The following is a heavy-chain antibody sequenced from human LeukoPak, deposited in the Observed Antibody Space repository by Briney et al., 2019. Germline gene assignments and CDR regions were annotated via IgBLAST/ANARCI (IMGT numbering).Heavy chain of an antibody. J-gene: IGHJ2*01. D-gene: IGHD1-1*01. CDR1: GFTFSSYE. CDR3: ARDRDDRYWYFDL. CDR2: ISSSGSTI. V-gene: IGHV3-48*03. Sequence: GGSLRLSCAASGFTFSSYEMNWVRQAPGKGLEWVSYISSSGSTIYYADSVKGRFTISRDNAKNSLYLQMNSLRPEDTAVYYCARDRDDRYWYFDLWGRGTLVTVSS.